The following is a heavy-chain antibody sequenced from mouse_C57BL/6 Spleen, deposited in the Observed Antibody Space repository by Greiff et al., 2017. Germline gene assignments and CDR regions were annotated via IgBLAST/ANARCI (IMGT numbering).Heavy chain of an antibody. V-gene: IGHV1-26*01. Sequence: VKLQQSGPELVKPGASVKISCKASGYTFTDYYMNWVKQSQGKSLEWIGDINPNNGGTSYNQKFKGKATLTVDKSSSTAYMELRSLTSEDSAFYYCAMVITNYYAMYYWGQGTSVTVSS. CDR2: INPNNGGT. CDR1: GYTFTDYY. D-gene: IGHD2-4*01. J-gene: IGHJ4*01. CDR3: AMVITNYYAMYY.